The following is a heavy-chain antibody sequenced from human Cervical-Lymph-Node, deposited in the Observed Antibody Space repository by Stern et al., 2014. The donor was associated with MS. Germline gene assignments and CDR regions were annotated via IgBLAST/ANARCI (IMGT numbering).Heavy chain of an antibody. J-gene: IGHJ6*02. Sequence: MQLVESGGGVVQPGRSVRLSCAASGFTFSSYGMHWVRQAPGKGLEWVAVIWYDVSNKYYADSVKGRFTISRDNSKNTLYLQMNSLRAEDTAVYYCARSSSPSPYYYYGMDVWGQGTTVTVSS. CDR3: ARSSSPSPYYYYGMDV. CDR2: IWYDVSNK. D-gene: IGHD6-13*01. V-gene: IGHV3-33*01. CDR1: GFTFSSYG.